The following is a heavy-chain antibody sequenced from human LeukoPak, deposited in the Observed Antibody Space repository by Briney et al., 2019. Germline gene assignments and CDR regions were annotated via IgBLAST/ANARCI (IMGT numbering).Heavy chain of an antibody. D-gene: IGHD3-22*01. V-gene: IGHV3-23*01. Sequence: PGGSLRLSCAASGFTFSSYAMSWVRQAPGKGLEWVSAISGSGGSTYYADSVKGRFTISRDNSKNTLYLQMNSLRAEDTAVYYCARETRYYYDSSGYPRDYYYGMDVWGQGTTVTVSS. J-gene: IGHJ6*02. CDR1: GFTFSSYA. CDR3: ARETRYYYDSSGYPRDYYYGMDV. CDR2: ISGSGGST.